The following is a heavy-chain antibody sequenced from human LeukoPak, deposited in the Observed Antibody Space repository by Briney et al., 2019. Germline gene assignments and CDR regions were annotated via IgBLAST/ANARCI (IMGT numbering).Heavy chain of an antibody. V-gene: IGHV1-2*02. D-gene: IGHD3-10*01. J-gene: IGHJ5*02. CDR2: INPNSGGT. CDR3: ASYKLHGSGNWFDP. CDR1: GGTFSSYA. Sequence: ASVKVSCKASGGTFSSYAISWVRQAPGQGLEWMGWINPNSGGTNYAQKFQGRVTMTRDTSISTAYMELSRLRSDDTAVYYCASYKLHGSGNWFDPWGQGTLVTVSS.